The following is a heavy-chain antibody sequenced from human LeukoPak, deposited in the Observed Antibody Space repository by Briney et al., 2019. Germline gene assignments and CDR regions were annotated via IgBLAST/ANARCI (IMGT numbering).Heavy chain of an antibody. D-gene: IGHD1-7*01. J-gene: IGHJ3*02. CDR1: GFIFSSYA. CDR2: ISGSGDST. Sequence: PGGSLRLSCAASGFIFSSYAMSWVRQAPGKGLEWVSTISGSGDSTYYADSVKGRFTVSRDNSKNALYLQMNSLRAEDTAVYYCAKDRGVTGTTSHIWGQGTMVTVSS. V-gene: IGHV3-23*01. CDR3: AKDRGVTGTTSHI.